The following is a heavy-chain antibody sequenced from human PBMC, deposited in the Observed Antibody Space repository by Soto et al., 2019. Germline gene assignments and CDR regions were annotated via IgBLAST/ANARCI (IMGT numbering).Heavy chain of an antibody. D-gene: IGHD2-21*01. Sequence: GGSLRLSCAASGFTFSSYAMHWVRQAPGKGLEYVSVITSSGGNTDYASSVKGRFTISRDNSKNTLHLQMGSLRAEDMAVYYCARRIPFGYGMDVWGQGTTVTVSS. CDR1: GFTFSSYA. J-gene: IGHJ6*02. CDR3: ARRIPFGYGMDV. CDR2: ITSSGGNT. V-gene: IGHV3-64*01.